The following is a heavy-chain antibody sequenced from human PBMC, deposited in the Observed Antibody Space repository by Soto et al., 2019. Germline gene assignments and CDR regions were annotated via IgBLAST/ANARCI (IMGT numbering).Heavy chain of an antibody. D-gene: IGHD5-12*01. CDR3: ARDSKWLIIKGNWFDS. CDR1: GYNFIDYG. CDR2: ISGSNGAT. Sequence: QVQLVQSGAEVKRPGASVKVSCKFSGYNFIDYGMTWVRQAPGQGLEWMGWISGSNGATNYAQKFQGRVTLTTDTSTNTAYLELRSLRKDDTAVYYCARDSKWLIIKGNWFDSWGQGTLVTVSS. V-gene: IGHV1-18*04. J-gene: IGHJ5*01.